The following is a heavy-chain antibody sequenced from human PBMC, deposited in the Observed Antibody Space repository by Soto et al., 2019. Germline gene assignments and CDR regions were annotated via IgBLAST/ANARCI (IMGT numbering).Heavy chain of an antibody. D-gene: IGHD4-4*01. CDR3: ASTVTTFGGEDYYYYGMDV. Sequence: QVQLVQSGAEVKKPGSSVKVSCKASGGTFSSYAISWVRQAPGQGLEWMGGIIPIFGTANYAQKFQDRVTITADESTSTAYMELSSLRSEDTAVYYCASTVTTFGGEDYYYYGMDVWGQGTTVTVSS. J-gene: IGHJ6*02. CDR1: GGTFSSYA. V-gene: IGHV1-69*01. CDR2: IIPIFGTA.